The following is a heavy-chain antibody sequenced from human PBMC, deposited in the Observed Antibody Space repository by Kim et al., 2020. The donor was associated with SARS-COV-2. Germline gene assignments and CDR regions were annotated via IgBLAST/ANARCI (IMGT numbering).Heavy chain of an antibody. CDR3: AREGKEGATDY. D-gene: IGHD1-26*01. Sequence: GYADSVGGRFTISRDNAKNTLYLQMNRLRAEDTGVFYCAREGKEGATDYWGQGTLVTVSS. V-gene: IGHV3-74*01. J-gene: IGHJ4*02.